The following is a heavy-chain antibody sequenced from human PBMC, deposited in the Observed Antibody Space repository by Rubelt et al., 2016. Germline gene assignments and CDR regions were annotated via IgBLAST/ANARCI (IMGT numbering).Heavy chain of an antibody. CDR2: VFHSGSS. J-gene: IGHJ3*02. D-gene: IGHD5-24*01. Sequence: QVQLQESGPGLVKPSETLSLTCTVSGGSISSYYWSWIRQPAGKGLEWIGYVFHSGSSNSNPSLKSRVTISADTSKNQFSLRLRFVTAADTAVYYWARGGKITQLDAFDIWGQGTMVTVSS. CDR3: ARGGKITQLDAFDI. V-gene: IGHV4-59*01. CDR1: GGSISSYY.